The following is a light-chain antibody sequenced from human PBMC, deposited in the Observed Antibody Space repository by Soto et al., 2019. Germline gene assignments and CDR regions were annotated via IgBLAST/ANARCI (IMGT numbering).Light chain of an antibody. J-gene: IGLJ2*01. CDR2: QDN. CDR3: QAWDSSYVV. CDR1: KLGDKY. V-gene: IGLV3-1*01. Sequence: SYELTQSPSVSVSPGQTASITCSGDKLGDKYACWYQQKPGQSPVLVIYQDNKRPSGIPERFSGSNSGNTATLTISGTQAMDEADYYCQAWDSSYVVFGGGTKLTVL.